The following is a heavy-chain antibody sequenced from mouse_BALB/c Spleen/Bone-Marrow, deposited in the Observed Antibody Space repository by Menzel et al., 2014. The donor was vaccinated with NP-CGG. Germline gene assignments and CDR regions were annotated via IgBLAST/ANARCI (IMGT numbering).Heavy chain of an antibody. CDR3: AGSPRRSDAGYAMGY. V-gene: IGHV1-69*02. J-gene: IGHJ4*01. CDR2: IDPSDTET. Sequence: QVQLQQSGAELVKPGAPVKLSCKASGYTFISNWMNWVKQRPGRGLEWIGRIDPSDTETHYNQKFKNKATLTADKSSSTTYIHLSTLASDDSAVYYCAGSPRRSDAGYAMGYWGQGTSVTVPP. CDR1: GYTFISNW.